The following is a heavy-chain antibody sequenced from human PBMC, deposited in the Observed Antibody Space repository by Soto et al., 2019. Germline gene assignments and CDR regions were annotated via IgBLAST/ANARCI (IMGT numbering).Heavy chain of an antibody. Sequence: EVQLVESGGGLVQPGGSLRLSCAASGFTFSTYWMHWVRQTPEKGLVWVSHIDSDGSSTTYADSVKGRFTISRDNAKNTLYLQMNSLRAEDTALYYCVRDWPGMGIDSWGQGTLVTVSS. J-gene: IGHJ4*02. V-gene: IGHV3-74*01. D-gene: IGHD1-26*01. CDR3: VRDWPGMGIDS. CDR2: IDSDGSST. CDR1: GFTFSTYW.